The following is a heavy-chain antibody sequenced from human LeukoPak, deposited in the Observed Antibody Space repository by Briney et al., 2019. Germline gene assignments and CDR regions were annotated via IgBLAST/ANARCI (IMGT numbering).Heavy chain of an antibody. J-gene: IGHJ5*02. V-gene: IGHV1-2*02. D-gene: IGHD2-2*01. CDR2: INPNSGGT. Sequence: ASVKVSCKASGYTFTGYYMHWVRQAPGQGLEWMGWINPNSGGTNYAQKFQGRVTMTRDTSISTAYMELSRLRSDDTAVYYCARDWGGYCSSTSCYLYNWFDPWGQGTLVTVSS. CDR3: ARDWGGYCSSTSCYLYNWFDP. CDR1: GYTFTGYY.